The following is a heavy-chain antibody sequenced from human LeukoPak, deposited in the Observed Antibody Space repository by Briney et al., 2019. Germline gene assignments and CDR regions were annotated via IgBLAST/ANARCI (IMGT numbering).Heavy chain of an antibody. D-gene: IGHD2-15*01. CDR1: GGSISSGGYS. V-gene: IGHV4-30-2*01. CDR3: ARDAGAGYSLPLDY. CDR2: IYHSGST. J-gene: IGHJ4*02. Sequence: SETLSLTCAVSGGSISSGGYSWSWIRQPPGKGLEWIGYIYHSGSTYYNPSLKSRVTISVDRSKNQFSLKLSSVTPEDTAVYYCARDAGAGYSLPLDYWGQGTLVTVSS.